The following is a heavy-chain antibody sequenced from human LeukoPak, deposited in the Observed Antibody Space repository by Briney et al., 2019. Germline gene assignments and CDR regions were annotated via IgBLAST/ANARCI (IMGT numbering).Heavy chain of an antibody. CDR2: ISSSSSYI. D-gene: IGHD4-23*01. CDR3: ARDYGGSSPFDY. J-gene: IGHJ4*02. CDR1: GFTFSSYS. V-gene: IGHV3-21*01. Sequence: AGGSLRLSCAASGFTFSSYSMNWVRQAPGKGLEWVSSISSSSSYIYYADSVKGRFTISRDNAKNSLYLQMNSLRAEDTAVYYCARDYGGSSPFDYWGQGTLVTVSS.